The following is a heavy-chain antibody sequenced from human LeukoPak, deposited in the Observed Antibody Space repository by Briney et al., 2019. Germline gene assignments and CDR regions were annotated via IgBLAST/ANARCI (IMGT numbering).Heavy chain of an antibody. CDR3: ARCTSTSCYNLDY. CDR2: IYHSGST. V-gene: IGHV4-38-2*02. Sequence: SETLSLTCTVSGYSISSGYYWGWIRQPPGKGLEWIGSIYHSGSTYYNPSLKSRVTISVDTSKNQFSLKLNSVTAADTAVFYCARCTSTSCYNLDYWGQGTLVTVSS. D-gene: IGHD2-2*02. J-gene: IGHJ4*02. CDR1: GYSISSGYY.